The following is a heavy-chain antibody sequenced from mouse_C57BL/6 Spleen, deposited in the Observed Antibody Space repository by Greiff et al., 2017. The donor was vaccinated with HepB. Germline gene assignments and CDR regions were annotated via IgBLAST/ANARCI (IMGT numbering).Heavy chain of an antibody. J-gene: IGHJ4*01. V-gene: IGHV1-54*01. CDR2: INPGSGGT. D-gene: IGHD1-1*01. Sequence: QVQLQQSGAELVRPGPSVKVSCKASGYAFTNYLIEWVKQRPGQGLEWIGVINPGSGGTNYNEKFKGKATLTADKSSSTAYMQLSSLTSEDSAVYFCARKDYYGSSYGAMDYWGQGTSVTVSS. CDR3: ARKDYYGSSYGAMDY. CDR1: GYAFTNYL.